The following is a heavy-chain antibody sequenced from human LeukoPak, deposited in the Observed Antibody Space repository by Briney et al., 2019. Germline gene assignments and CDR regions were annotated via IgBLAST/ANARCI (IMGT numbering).Heavy chain of an antibody. V-gene: IGHV3-66*02. J-gene: IGHJ4*02. CDR1: GVTVSTNY. CDR3: ARASIAASGYYFDY. D-gene: IGHD6-6*01. Sequence: GGSLRLSCAASGVTVSTNYMTWVRQAPGKGLEWVSVIYGGGSTFYADSVKGRFTISRDNSKNTLYLQMNSLRAEDTAVYYCARASIAASGYYFDYWGQRTLVTVSS. CDR2: IYGGGST.